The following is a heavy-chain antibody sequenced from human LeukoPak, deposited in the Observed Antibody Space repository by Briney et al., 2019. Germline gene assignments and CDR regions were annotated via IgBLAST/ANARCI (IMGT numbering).Heavy chain of an antibody. Sequence: PGGSLRLSCAASGFSFSTYSMNWVRQAPGKGLEWVSYIVGSSSTIYYADSVKGRFTISRDNAKNSLYLQTDSLRAEDTAVYYCATDSPETAAFDYWGQGTLVTVSS. CDR3: ATDSPETAAFDY. D-gene: IGHD1-1*01. CDR2: IVGSSSTI. CDR1: GFSFSTYS. V-gene: IGHV3-48*04. J-gene: IGHJ4*02.